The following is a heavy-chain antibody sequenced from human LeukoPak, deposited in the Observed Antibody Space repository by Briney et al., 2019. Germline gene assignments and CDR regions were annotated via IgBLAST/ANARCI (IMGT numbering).Heavy chain of an antibody. Sequence: GGSLRLSCAASGFTFDDYAMHWVRQAPGKGLEWVSGISWNSGSIGYADSVKGRFTISRDNAENSLYLQMNSLRAEDTALYYCAKDLGYSYDNSGYYFDHWGQGTLVTVSS. J-gene: IGHJ4*02. CDR1: GFTFDDYA. V-gene: IGHV3-9*01. CDR2: ISWNSGSI. D-gene: IGHD3-22*01. CDR3: AKDLGYSYDNSGYYFDH.